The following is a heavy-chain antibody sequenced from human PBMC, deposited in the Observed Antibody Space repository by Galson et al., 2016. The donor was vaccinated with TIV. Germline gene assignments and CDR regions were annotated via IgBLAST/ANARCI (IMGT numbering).Heavy chain of an antibody. CDR2: IYNSGST. J-gene: IGHJ1*01. V-gene: IGHV4-31*03. D-gene: IGHD1-26*01. CDR1: GGSIHNSAYF. Sequence: TLSLTCTVSGGSIHNSAYFWTWIRQRPGQGLEWIGNIYNSGSTDYTPSLESRLTIFLDTSRNQFSMRLISVTAADTAVYYCARWAHSGSYYQYFHHWGQGTLVTVSS. CDR3: ARWAHSGSYYQYFHH.